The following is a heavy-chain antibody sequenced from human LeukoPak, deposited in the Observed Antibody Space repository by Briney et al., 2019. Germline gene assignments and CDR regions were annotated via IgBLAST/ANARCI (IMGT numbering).Heavy chain of an antibody. J-gene: IGHJ4*02. CDR2: TRNKANSYTT. CDR3: VRAGSGWYD. D-gene: IGHD6-19*01. Sequence: PGGSLRLSCAASGFTFSDHYMDWVRQAPGKGLEWVGRTRNKANSYTTEYAASVKGRFSISRDDSKNSLYLQMNSLKSEDTAVYYCVRAGSGWYDWGQGTLVTVPS. V-gene: IGHV3-72*01. CDR1: GFTFSDHY.